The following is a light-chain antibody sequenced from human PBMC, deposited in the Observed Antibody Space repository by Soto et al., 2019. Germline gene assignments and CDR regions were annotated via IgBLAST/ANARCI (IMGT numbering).Light chain of an antibody. CDR3: GAWDSRLXAYV. J-gene: IGLJ1*01. CDR1: SSNIWGDS. Sequence: QSFLRQPPSVSAAPVQKVTISCSGSSSNIWGDSVSWYQQLPGTDPKLLIYDDNKRPSGIPDRFSGSKSGTSATLGITGLQTGDEDDYYCGAWDSRLXAYVLGTGTKVXV. CDR2: DDN. V-gene: IGLV1-51*01.